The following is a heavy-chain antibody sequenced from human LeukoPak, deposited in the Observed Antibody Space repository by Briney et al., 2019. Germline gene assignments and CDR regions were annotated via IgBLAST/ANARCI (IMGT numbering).Heavy chain of an antibody. CDR3: AKDLDSPGVRRAGHFDY. V-gene: IGHV3-23*01. D-gene: IGHD3-10*01. CDR2: IHGGGDVT. CDR1: GFTFSNYA. Sequence: GGSLRLSCAASGFTFSNYAMNWVRQAPEKGLEWVSTIHGGGDVTYYADSVKGRFTISRDNSKNTLYLQMNSLRAEDTAVYYCAKDLDSPGVRRAGHFDYWGQGTLVTVSS. J-gene: IGHJ4*02.